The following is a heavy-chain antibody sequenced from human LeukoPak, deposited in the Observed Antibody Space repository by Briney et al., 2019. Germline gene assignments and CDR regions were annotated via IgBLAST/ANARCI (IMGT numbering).Heavy chain of an antibody. J-gene: IGHJ4*02. V-gene: IGHV3-30*04. D-gene: IGHD3-22*01. CDR2: ISYDGSNK. CDR1: GFTFSSYA. CDR3: ARDYDSSGYYHRGSYFDY. Sequence: GRSLRLSCAASGFTFSSYAMHWVRQAPGKGLEWVAVISYDGSNKYYADSVEGRFTISRDNSKNTLYPQMNSLRAEDTAVYYCARDYDSSGYYHRGSYFDYWGQGTLVTVSS.